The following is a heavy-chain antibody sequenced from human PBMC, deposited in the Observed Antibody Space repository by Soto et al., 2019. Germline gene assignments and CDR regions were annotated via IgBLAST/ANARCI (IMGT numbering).Heavy chain of an antibody. CDR2: IFFTWIT. J-gene: IGHJ6*02. V-gene: IGHV4-61*01. CDR3: ARDGHGMDV. Sequence: QVQLQESGPGLVRPSETLSLTCTVSGGSVTTGSYNWSWIRRPPGKGLEWIGNIFFTWITHYNPSLNNRVTMSVDTSKNQFSLTVTSVTAADTAVYYCARDGHGMDVWGQGTTVTVSS. CDR1: GGSVTTGSYN.